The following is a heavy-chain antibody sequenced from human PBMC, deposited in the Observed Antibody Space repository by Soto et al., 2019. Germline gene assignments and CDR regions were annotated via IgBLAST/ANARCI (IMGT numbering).Heavy chain of an antibody. Sequence: ASVKVSCKASGYTFTSYAMHWVRQAPGQRLEWMGWINAGNGNTKYSQKFQGRVTITRDTSASTAYMELSSLRSEDTAVYYCARSPVGYSSGWLNAFDIWGQGTMVTVSS. D-gene: IGHD6-19*01. CDR1: GYTFTSYA. V-gene: IGHV1-3*01. CDR2: INAGNGNT. J-gene: IGHJ3*02. CDR3: ARSPVGYSSGWLNAFDI.